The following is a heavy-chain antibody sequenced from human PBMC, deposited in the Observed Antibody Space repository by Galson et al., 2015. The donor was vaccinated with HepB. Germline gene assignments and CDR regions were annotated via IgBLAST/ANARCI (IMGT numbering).Heavy chain of an antibody. D-gene: IGHD4/OR15-4a*01. V-gene: IGHV3-49*03. CDR2: IRTKAYGGTT. Sequence: SLRLSCATFEFTFGDYAMSWFRQAPGKGLEWIGFIRTKAYGGTTEYAASVKGKFIISRDDSESIAYLQMNSLTSDDTAVYYCARKRASPDYDYYGLDVWGQGTTVTVS. CDR3: ARKRASPDYDYYGLDV. J-gene: IGHJ6*02. CDR1: EFTFGDYA.